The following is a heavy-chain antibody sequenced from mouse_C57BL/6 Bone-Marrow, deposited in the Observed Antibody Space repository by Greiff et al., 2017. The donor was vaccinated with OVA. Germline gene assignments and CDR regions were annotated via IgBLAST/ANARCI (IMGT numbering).Heavy chain of an antibody. J-gene: IGHJ3*01. Sequence: QVQLQQPGAELVKPGASVKLSRKASGYTFTSYWMHWVKQRPGQGLEWIGMIHPNSGSTNYNEKFKSKATLTVDKSSSTAYMQLSSLTSEDSAVYYCARERVVPFAYWGQGTLVTVSA. V-gene: IGHV1-64*01. CDR3: ARERVVPFAY. D-gene: IGHD1-1*01. CDR2: IHPNSGST. CDR1: GYTFTSYW.